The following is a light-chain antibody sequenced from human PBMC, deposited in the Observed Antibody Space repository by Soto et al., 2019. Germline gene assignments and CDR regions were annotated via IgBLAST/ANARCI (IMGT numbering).Light chain of an antibody. CDR1: QSVRSNY. Sequence: EIVLTQSPGTLSLSPGERATLSCRASQSVRSNYLAWYQQKLGQTPRLLIHGASSRATGIPDRFSGSASGTDFTLTISRLEPEDFAVYYCQQYGSPPYTFGQGTKVEIK. V-gene: IGKV3-20*01. CDR3: QQYGSPPYT. J-gene: IGKJ2*01. CDR2: GAS.